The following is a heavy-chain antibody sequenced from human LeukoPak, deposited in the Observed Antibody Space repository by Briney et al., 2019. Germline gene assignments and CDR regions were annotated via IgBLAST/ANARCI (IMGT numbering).Heavy chain of an antibody. CDR2: ISGSGGST. CDR1: GFTFSSYA. J-gene: IGHJ4*02. CDR3: AKMDQLLDLFDY. D-gene: IGHD2-2*01. V-gene: IGHV3-23*01. Sequence: PGGSLRLSCAASGFTFSSYAMSWVRQAPGKGLEWVSAISGSGGSTYYADSVKGRFTISRDNSKNTLYLQTNSLRAEDTAVYYCAKMDQLLDLFDYWGQGTLVTVSS.